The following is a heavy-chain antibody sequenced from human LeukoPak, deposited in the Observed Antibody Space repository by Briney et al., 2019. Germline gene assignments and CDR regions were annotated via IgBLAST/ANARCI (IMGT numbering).Heavy chain of an antibody. V-gene: IGHV4-34*01. J-gene: IGHJ4*02. CDR2: INHSGGT. D-gene: IGHD3-16*02. Sequence: PSETLSLTCALYGGSFNDYYLTWIRQPPGKGLEWVGEINHSGGTDYNPSLRSRVTISVDPSKNQLSLQLSSVTAADTGVYYCARVSGIMISLGGVISYFDYWGQGTLVTVSS. CDR1: GGSFNDYY. CDR3: ARVSGIMISLGGVISYFDY.